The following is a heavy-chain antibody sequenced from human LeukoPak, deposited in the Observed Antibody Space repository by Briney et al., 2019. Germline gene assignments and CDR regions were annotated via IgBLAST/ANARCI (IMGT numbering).Heavy chain of an antibody. V-gene: IGHV3-23*01. CDR3: ASYSSGWPYFDY. D-gene: IGHD6-19*01. CDR1: GLTFSSSA. Sequence: GGSLRLSCAASGLTFSSSALSWVRQAPGKGLQWVSSITASGHFTRYADSVKGRFTVSRDNSKNTLYLQMNSLRAEDTAVYYCASYSSGWPYFDYWGQGTLVTVSS. CDR2: ITASGHFT. J-gene: IGHJ4*02.